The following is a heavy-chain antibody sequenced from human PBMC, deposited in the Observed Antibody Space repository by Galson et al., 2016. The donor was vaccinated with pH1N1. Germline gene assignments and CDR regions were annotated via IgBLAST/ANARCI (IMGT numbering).Heavy chain of an antibody. CDR1: GFTFGTHD. Sequence: SLRLSCAASGFTFGTHDMTWVRQAPGKGLQWVAVISGRGGSREYADTVKGRFTISRDNSKNTLYLQMNSVIVGDTGIYYCAKEGQWYGAKWFDPWGQGTLVTVSS. CDR3: AKEGQWYGAKWFDP. CDR2: ISGRGGSR. J-gene: IGHJ5*02. D-gene: IGHD3-10*01. V-gene: IGHV3-23*01.